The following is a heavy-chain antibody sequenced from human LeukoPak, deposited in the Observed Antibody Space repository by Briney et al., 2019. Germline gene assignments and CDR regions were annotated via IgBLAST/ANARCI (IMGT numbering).Heavy chain of an antibody. J-gene: IGHJ3*02. CDR2: IYPGDSDT. CDR1: GYRFATYW. D-gene: IGHD3-10*01. V-gene: IGHV5-51*01. CDR3: TRTMVRGVSGDAFDI. Sequence: GESLKISCKGSGYRFATYWIAWVRQMPGKGLEWMGIIYPGDSDTRYNPSFQGQVTISADQSISTAYLQWSSLKASDTAMYYCTRTMVRGVSGDAFDIWGQGTLVTVSS.